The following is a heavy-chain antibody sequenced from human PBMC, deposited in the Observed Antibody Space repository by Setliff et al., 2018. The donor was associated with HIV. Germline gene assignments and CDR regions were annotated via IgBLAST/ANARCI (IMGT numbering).Heavy chain of an antibody. V-gene: IGHV4-39*01. CDR1: GGSISRSSYY. CDR2: IYYSGST. J-gene: IGHJ4*02. CDR3: TGDYNSGSYRFDY. Sequence: PSETLSLTCTVSGGSISRSSYYWGWIRQPPGKGLEWIGSIYYSGSTYYNPSLKSRVTISVDTSKNQFSLKLTSVTAADAAVYYCTGDYNSGSYRFDYWGQGTPVTVSS. D-gene: IGHD3-10*01.